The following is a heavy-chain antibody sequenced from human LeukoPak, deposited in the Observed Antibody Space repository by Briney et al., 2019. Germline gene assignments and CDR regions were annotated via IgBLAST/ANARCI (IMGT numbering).Heavy chain of an antibody. CDR1: GFTFDDYA. D-gene: IGHD3-22*01. J-gene: IGHJ4*02. CDR3: AKDKRYDSSGYLDY. CDR2: ISWNSGSI. V-gene: IGHV3-9*03. Sequence: GGSLRLSCAASGFTFDDYAMHWVRQAPGKGLEWVSGISWNSGSIGYAVPVKGRFTISRDNAKNSLYLQMNSLRAEDMALYYCAKDKRYDSSGYLDYWGQGTLVTVSS.